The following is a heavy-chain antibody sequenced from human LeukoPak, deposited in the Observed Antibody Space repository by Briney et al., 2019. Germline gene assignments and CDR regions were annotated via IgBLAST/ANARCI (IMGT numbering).Heavy chain of an antibody. CDR3: TTDLGTYYHGSQRLIPIDY. Sequence: PGGSLRLSCVDSGFTFTNAWMSWGRQAPGKGLEWIGRIKSKTDGETTNYAEPVRGRFTISRDDSKSAVYLQMNSLKIEDTAVYYCTTDLGTYYHGSQRLIPIDYWGQGTLVTVSS. J-gene: IGHJ4*02. CDR2: IKSKTDGETT. CDR1: GFTFTNAW. D-gene: IGHD3-10*01. V-gene: IGHV3-15*01.